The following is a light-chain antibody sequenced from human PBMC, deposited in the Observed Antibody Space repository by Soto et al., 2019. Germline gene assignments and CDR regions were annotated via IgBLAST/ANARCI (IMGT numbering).Light chain of an antibody. V-gene: IGKV2D-29*01. J-gene: IGKJ5*01. Sequence: VLTRAPLALSFTAGKPASMSCECMDSLLYGDGKTYLYGYLQRPGQPPQLLIYDASNRFSGVPDRFSGSGSVTDFTGKISRVEVEDVVVYRCMQSTHVRITCCQGTR. CDR2: DAS. CDR1: DSLLYGDGKTY. CDR3: MQSTHVRIT.